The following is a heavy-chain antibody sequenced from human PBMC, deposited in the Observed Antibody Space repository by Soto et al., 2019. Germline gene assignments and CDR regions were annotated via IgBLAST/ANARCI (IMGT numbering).Heavy chain of an antibody. J-gene: IGHJ4*02. V-gene: IGHV3-7*01. CDR3: ARDLDIVATIAGLGFDY. CDR1: GFTFSSYW. D-gene: IGHD5-12*01. CDR2: IKQDGSEK. Sequence: EVQLVESGGGLVQPGGSLRLSCAASGFTFSSYWMSWVRQAPGKGLEWVANIKQDGSEKYYVDSVKGRFTISRDNAKNSLYLQMNSLRAEDTAVYYCARDLDIVATIAGLGFDYWGQETLVTVSS.